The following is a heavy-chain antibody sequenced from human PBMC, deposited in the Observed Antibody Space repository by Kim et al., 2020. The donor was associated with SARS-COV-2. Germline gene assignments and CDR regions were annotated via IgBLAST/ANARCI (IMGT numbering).Heavy chain of an antibody. Sequence: SETLSLTCAVYGGSFSGYYWSWIRQPPGKGLEWIGEINHSGSTNYNPSLKSRVTISVDTSKNQFSLKLSSVTAADTAVYYCARGLVPSGIYYYGMDVWGQGTTVTVSS. CDR1: GGSFSGYY. D-gene: IGHD6-6*01. CDR2: INHSGST. V-gene: IGHV4-34*01. CDR3: ARGLVPSGIYYYGMDV. J-gene: IGHJ6*02.